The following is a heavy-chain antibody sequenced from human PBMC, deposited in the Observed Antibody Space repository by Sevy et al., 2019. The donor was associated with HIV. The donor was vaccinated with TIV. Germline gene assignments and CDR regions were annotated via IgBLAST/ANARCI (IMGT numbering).Heavy chain of an antibody. J-gene: IGHJ6*02. CDR2: ISYDGSDT. V-gene: IGHV3-30*03. D-gene: IGHD4-17*01. Sequence: GGSLRLSCAASGFSFKAYSMNWVRQAPGRGLEWVALISYDGSDTYYADSVKGRFTVSRDNFKNTLFLQMNSLTTEDTAVYYCARPRANYVDHYFFYAMDVWGQGTTVTVSS. CDR3: ARPRANYVDHYFFYAMDV. CDR1: GFSFKAYS.